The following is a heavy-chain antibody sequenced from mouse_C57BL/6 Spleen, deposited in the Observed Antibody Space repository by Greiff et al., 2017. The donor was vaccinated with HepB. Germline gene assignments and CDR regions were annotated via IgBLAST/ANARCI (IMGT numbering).Heavy chain of an antibody. CDR3: ARCDSSDYAMDY. Sequence: EVQVVESGPVLVKPGASVKMSCKASGYTFTDYYMNWVKQSHGKSLEWIGVINPYNGGTSYNQKFKGKATLTVDKSSSTAYMELNSLTSEDSAVYYCARCDSSDYAMDYWGQGTSVTVSS. V-gene: IGHV1-19*01. CDR2: INPYNGGT. J-gene: IGHJ4*01. D-gene: IGHD3-2*02. CDR1: GYTFTDYY.